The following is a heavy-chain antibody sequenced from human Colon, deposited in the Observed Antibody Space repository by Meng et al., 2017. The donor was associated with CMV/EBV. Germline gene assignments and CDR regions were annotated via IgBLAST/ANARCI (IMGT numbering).Heavy chain of an antibody. CDR2: IYYTGND. J-gene: IGHJ2*01. D-gene: IGHD5-24*01. Sequence: QVQLQEPGPGLVKPSETLPLTCPVSGDSISGRSYYWGWIRQPPGKGLEWIASIYYTGNDYHNPSLKSRVTISIDTSNNQFSLRLTSVTAADTAVYYCARMALHWYFDLWGRGTLVTVSS. CDR1: GDSISGRSYY. CDR3: ARMALHWYFDL. V-gene: IGHV4-39*07.